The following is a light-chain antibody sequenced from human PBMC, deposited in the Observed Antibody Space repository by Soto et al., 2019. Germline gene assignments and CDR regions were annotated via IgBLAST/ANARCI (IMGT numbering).Light chain of an antibody. CDR1: SSDVGASKY. J-gene: IGLJ2*01. CDR3: SSYTSTITVL. Sequence: QSALTQPAFVSGSPGQSITISCTGTSSDVGASKYVSWYQQHPGKAPKLMIYEVSNRPSGVSNRFSGSKSGNTASLTISGLQAEDEADYYCSSYTSTITVLFGGGTKLTVL. CDR2: EVS. V-gene: IGLV2-14*01.